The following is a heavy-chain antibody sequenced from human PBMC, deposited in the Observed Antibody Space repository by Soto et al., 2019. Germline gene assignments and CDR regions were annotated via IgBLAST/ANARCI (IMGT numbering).Heavy chain of an antibody. D-gene: IGHD3-10*01. V-gene: IGHV1-69*06. CDR1: GGTFSSYA. Sequence: ASVKVSCKASGGTFSSYAISWVRQAPGQGLEWMGGIIPIFGTANYAQKFQGRVTITADKSTSTAYMELSSLRSEDTAVYYCARARDGYYGSGSYYPDYYGMDVWGQGTTVTVYS. CDR2: IIPIFGTA. CDR3: ARARDGYYGSGSYYPDYYGMDV. J-gene: IGHJ6*02.